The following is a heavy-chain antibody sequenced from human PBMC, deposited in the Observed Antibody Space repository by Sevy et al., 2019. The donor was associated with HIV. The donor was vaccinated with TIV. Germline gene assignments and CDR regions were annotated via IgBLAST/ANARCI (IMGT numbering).Heavy chain of an antibody. CDR2: ISYDGYNK. D-gene: IGHD3-3*01. J-gene: IGHJ6*02. CDR1: GFTITGKT. Sequence: GGSLRLSCAASGFTITGKTVHWVRQAPGKGLEWVAVISYDGYNKNYADSVKGRFNISRDKSKNVVYLELNSLRAEDTAVYYCAREYSDGVKYDFLSGYYHSYYYGMDVWGQGTTVTVSS. CDR3: AREYSDGVKYDFLSGYYHSYYYGMDV. V-gene: IGHV3-30-3*01.